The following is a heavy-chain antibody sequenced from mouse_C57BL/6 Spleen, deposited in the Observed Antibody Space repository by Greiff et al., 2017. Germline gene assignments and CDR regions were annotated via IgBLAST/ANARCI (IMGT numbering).Heavy chain of an antibody. CDR3: ARGGNYEVDAMDD. Sequence: VQLQQSGAELVKPGASVKMSCKASGYTFTSYWITWVKQRPGQGLEWIGDIYPGSGSTTYNEKFKSKATLTVDTSSSTAYMQLSSLTSEDSAVYYCARGGNYEVDAMDDWGQGTSVTVSS. D-gene: IGHD2-1*01. V-gene: IGHV1-55*01. CDR1: GYTFTSYW. CDR2: IYPGSGST. J-gene: IGHJ4*01.